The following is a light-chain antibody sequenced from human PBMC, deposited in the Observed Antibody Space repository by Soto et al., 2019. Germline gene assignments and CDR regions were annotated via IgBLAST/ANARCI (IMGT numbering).Light chain of an antibody. CDR3: QQFNTSPWT. Sequence: DIQMTQSPSTLSAPVGDRVTITCRASQSISSWLAWYQQKPGKAPKLLIYKASTLKSGVPSRFSGSGSGTEFTLTISSLQPDDFATYYCQQFNTSPWTFGQGTKVDIK. CDR1: QSISSW. CDR2: KAS. V-gene: IGKV1-5*03. J-gene: IGKJ1*01.